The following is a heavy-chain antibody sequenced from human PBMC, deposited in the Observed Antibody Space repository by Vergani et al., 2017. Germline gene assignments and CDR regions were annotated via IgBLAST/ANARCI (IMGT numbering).Heavy chain of an antibody. CDR3: TTVSRWLQFYWXFDL. CDR1: GFTFSNAW. CDR2: IKSETDGGTT. D-gene: IGHD5-24*01. V-gene: IGHV3-15*01. J-gene: IGHJ2*01. Sequence: EVQLVESGGGLVKPGGSLRLSCAASGFTFSNAWMSWVRQAPGKGLEWVGRIKSETDGGTTDYAAPVKGRFTISRDDSKNTLYLQMNSLNTEDTAVYYCTTVSRWLQFYWXFDLWGRGTLVTVSS.